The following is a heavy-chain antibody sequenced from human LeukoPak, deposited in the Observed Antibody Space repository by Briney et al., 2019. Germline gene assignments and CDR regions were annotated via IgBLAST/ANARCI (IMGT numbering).Heavy chain of an antibody. J-gene: IGHJ5*02. CDR1: GGTFSSYA. V-gene: IGHV1-69*04. CDR2: IIPILGIA. D-gene: IGHD3-10*01. CDR3: ARTTMVRGVIPSYASFDP. Sequence: SVKVSCKASGGTFSSYAISWVRQAPGQGLEWMGRIIPILGIANYAQKFQGRVTITADKSTSTAYMELSSLRSEDTAVYYCARTTMVRGVIPSYASFDPWGQGTLVTVSS.